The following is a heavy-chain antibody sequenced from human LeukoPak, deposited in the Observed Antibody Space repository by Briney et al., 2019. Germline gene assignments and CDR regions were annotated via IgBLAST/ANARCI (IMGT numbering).Heavy chain of an antibody. CDR2: ISPNSGGT. J-gene: IGHJ4*02. D-gene: IGHD6-19*01. CDR1: GYTFTDSY. Sequence: ASVKVSCKASGYTFTDSYIHWGGQAPGQGREWMGWISPNSGGTNYAQKFQGRVTLPRDTSISTAYMELSTLRSDDTAVYYCAYLPTLEKVKRQWLPPGGYWGQGTLVTVSS. V-gene: IGHV1-2*02. CDR3: AYLPTLEKVKRQWLPPGGY.